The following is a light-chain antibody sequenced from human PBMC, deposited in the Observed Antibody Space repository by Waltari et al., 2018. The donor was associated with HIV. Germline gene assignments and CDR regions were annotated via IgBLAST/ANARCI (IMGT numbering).Light chain of an antibody. CDR2: GTS. J-gene: IGKJ4*02. Sequence: EIVLTQSPGALSLSPGERATLSCRASQSVSSSHLAWYQQRPGQAPRLLMYGTSSRATGIPGRVSGSGSGTDFTLTISRLEPEDVAVEYCQQYGSSAPLTFGGGTKGEIK. V-gene: IGKV3-20*01. CDR1: QSVSSSH. CDR3: QQYGSSAPLT.